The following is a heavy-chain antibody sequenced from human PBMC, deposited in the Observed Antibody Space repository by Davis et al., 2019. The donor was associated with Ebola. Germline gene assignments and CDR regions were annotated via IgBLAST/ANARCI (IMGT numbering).Heavy chain of an antibody. V-gene: IGHV1-18*01. CDR3: ARDRGMIAAAGTSGY. J-gene: IGHJ4*02. CDR1: GYTFTSYG. CDR2: ISAYNGNT. Sequence: AASVKVSCKASGYTFTSYGISWVRQAPGQGLEWMGWISAYNGNTNYAQKLQGRATMTTDTSTSTAYMELRSLRSDDTAVYYCARDRGMIAAAGTSGYWGQGTLVTVSS. D-gene: IGHD6-13*01.